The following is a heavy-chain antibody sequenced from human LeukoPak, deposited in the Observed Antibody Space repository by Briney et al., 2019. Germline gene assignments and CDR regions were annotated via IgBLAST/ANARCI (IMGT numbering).Heavy chain of an antibody. Sequence: ASVKVSCKVSGYTLTELSMHWVRQAPGKGLEWMGGFDPEDGETIYAQKFQGRVTMTEDTSTDTAYMELSSLRSEDTAVYYCATGPNPRDYGDYVPDYYYYYYMDVWGKGTTVTISS. CDR1: GYTLTELS. D-gene: IGHD4-17*01. CDR3: ATGPNPRDYGDYVPDYYYYYYMDV. J-gene: IGHJ6*03. CDR2: FDPEDGET. V-gene: IGHV1-24*01.